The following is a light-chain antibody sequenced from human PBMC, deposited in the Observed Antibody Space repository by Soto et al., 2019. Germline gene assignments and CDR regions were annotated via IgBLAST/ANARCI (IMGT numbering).Light chain of an antibody. CDR1: SSDVGGYDY. CDR2: EVN. CDR3: SSYSISTAYL. V-gene: IGLV2-14*01. J-gene: IGLJ1*01. Sequence: QSALTQPASVSGSPGQSITISYTGTSSDVGGYDYVSWYQLHPGKAPKLMVFEVNNRPSGVSYRFSGSKSGNTASLTISGLQAEDEADYFCSSYSISTAYLFGTGTKVTVL.